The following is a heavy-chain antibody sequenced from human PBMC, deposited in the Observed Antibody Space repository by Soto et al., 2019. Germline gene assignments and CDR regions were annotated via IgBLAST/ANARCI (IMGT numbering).Heavy chain of an antibody. CDR2: IWYDGSNK. D-gene: IGHD2-15*01. V-gene: IGHV3-33*01. J-gene: IGHJ4*02. CDR1: GFTFNSYD. Sequence: QVQLVESGGGVVQPGRSLRLSCAASGFTFNSYDMHWVRQAPGKGLEWVAVIWYDGSNKYYTDSVKGRFTISRDNSKNTLYLQMNSLRAEDTAVYYCARDRSTPVLDYWGQGTLVTVSS. CDR3: ARDRSTPVLDY.